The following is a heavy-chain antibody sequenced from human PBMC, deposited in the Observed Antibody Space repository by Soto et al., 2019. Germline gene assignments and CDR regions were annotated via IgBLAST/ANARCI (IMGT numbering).Heavy chain of an antibody. J-gene: IGHJ6*02. CDR3: ARSGYIYSYGLPYYYYYGMDV. D-gene: IGHD5-18*01. V-gene: IGHV1-2*04. Sequence: ASVKVSCKASGGTFSSYAISWVRQAPGQGLEWMGWINPNSGGTNYAQKFQGWVTMTRDTSISTAYMELSRLRSDDTAVYYCARSGYIYSYGLPYYYYYGMDVWGQGTTVTVSS. CDR2: INPNSGGT. CDR1: GGTFSSYA.